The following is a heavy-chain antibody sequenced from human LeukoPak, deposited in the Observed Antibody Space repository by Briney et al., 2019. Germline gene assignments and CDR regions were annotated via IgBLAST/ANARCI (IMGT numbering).Heavy chain of an antibody. CDR3: ARDVSYGRMDA. V-gene: IGHV3-74*01. CDR2: INDDGKTT. Sequence: GGSLRLSCSASGFNFRKTWMQWVRQAPGKGLVWVSQINDDGKTTGYADSVKGRFTVSRDNGKNTLYLHMKSLRAEDTAVYYCARDVSYGRMDAWGQGTTVTVSS. CDR1: GFNFRKTW. J-gene: IGHJ6*02. D-gene: IGHD4-17*01.